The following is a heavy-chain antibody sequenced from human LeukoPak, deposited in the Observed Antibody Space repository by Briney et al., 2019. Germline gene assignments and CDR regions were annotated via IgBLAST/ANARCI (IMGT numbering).Heavy chain of an antibody. CDR3: ARENWSYGEDF. J-gene: IGHJ4*02. Sequence: PSETLSLTCTVSGGSISNYYWSWIRQPAGKGLEWIGRVHSSRGSNYNPSLKSRVTMSVDTSKNQVSLKLIAVTAADSAVYYCARENWSYGEDFWGQGALVTVSS. V-gene: IGHV4-4*07. CDR2: VHSSRGS. CDR1: GGSISNYY. D-gene: IGHD1-7*01.